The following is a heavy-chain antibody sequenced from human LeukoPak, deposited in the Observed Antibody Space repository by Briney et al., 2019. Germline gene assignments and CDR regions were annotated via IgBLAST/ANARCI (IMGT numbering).Heavy chain of an antibody. CDR3: ARRPMTVGIQLWLRENWYFDL. Sequence: PSETLSLTCTVSGGSISSSSYYWGWIRQPPGKGLEWIGSIYYSGSTYYNPSLKSRVTISVDTSKNQFSLKLSSVTAADTAVYYRARRPMTVGIQLWLRENWYFDLWGRGTLVTVSS. CDR1: GGSISSSSYY. CDR2: IYYSGST. J-gene: IGHJ2*01. D-gene: IGHD5-18*01. V-gene: IGHV4-39*01.